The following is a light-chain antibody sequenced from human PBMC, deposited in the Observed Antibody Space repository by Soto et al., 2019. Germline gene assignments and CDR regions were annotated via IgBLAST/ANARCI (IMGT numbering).Light chain of an antibody. V-gene: IGLV2-23*01. J-gene: IGLJ2*01. CDR2: EGS. CDR3: CSYAGSSTSVV. Sequence: SALTQPASVSGSPGQSITISCTGTSSDVGSYNLVSWYQQHPGKAPKLMIYEGSKRPSGASNRFSGSKSGNTASLTISGLQAEDEADYYCCSYAGSSTSVVFGGGTKLTVL. CDR1: SSDVGSYNL.